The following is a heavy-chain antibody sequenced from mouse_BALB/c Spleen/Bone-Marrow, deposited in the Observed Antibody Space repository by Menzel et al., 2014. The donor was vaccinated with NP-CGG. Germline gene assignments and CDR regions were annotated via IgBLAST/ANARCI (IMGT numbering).Heavy chain of an antibody. Sequence: DVQLQESGGGLVQPGGSLKLSCAASGFTFSSYTVSWVRQTPEKRLEWVAYISNGGGSTYYPDTVKGRFTISRDNATNTLYLQMSSLKSEDTAMYYCARQSYEGFAYWGQGTLVTVSA. J-gene: IGHJ3*01. CDR3: ARQSYEGFAY. CDR1: GFTFSSYT. D-gene: IGHD2-3*01. CDR2: ISNGGGST. V-gene: IGHV5-12-2*01.